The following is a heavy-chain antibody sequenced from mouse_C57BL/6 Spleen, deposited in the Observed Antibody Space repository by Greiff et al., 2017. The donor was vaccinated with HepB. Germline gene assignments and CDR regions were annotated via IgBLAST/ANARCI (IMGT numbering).Heavy chain of an antibody. J-gene: IGHJ1*03. CDR2: IYPGDGDT. Sequence: VQLQQSGAELVKPGASVKISCKASGYAFSSYWMNWVKQRPGKGLEWIGQIYPGDGDTNYNGKFKGKATLTADKSSSTAYMQLSSLTSEDSAVYFCARGAYYYGSSYYWYFDVWGTGTTVTVSS. CDR3: ARGAYYYGSSYYWYFDV. D-gene: IGHD1-1*01. CDR1: GYAFSSYW. V-gene: IGHV1-80*01.